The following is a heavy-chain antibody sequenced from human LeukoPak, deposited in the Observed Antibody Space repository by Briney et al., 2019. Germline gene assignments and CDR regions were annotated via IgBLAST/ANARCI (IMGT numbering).Heavy chain of an antibody. J-gene: IGHJ4*02. Sequence: GGSLRLSCGASGFTFSSYAMSWVRQAPGKGLEWVSAITVSGGSTYYADSVKGRFTISRDNSKNTLYLQMNSLRAEDTAVYYCAKDLTAIPYDYVWGSYRPLYFDYWGQGTLVTVSS. D-gene: IGHD3-16*02. CDR1: GFTFSSYA. CDR3: AKDLTAIPYDYVWGSYRPLYFDY. CDR2: ITVSGGST. V-gene: IGHV3-23*01.